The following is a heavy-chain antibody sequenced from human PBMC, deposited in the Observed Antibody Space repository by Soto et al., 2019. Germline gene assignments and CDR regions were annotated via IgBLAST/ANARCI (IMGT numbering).Heavy chain of an antibody. D-gene: IGHD6-6*01. J-gene: IGHJ4*02. V-gene: IGHV4-39*01. CDR1: GGSISSSSYY. Sequence: SETLSLTCTVSGGSISSSSYYWGWIRQPPGKGLEWIGSTYYSGSTYYNPSLKSRVTISVDTSKNQFSLKLSSVTAADTAVYYCARHGKQLEPYYFDYWGQGTLVTVSS. CDR3: ARHGKQLEPYYFDY. CDR2: TYYSGST.